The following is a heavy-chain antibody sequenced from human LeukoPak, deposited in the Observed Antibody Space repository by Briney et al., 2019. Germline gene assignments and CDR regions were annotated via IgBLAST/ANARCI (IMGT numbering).Heavy chain of an antibody. Sequence: GGSLRLSCAASGFTVSSNYMSWVRQAPGKGLEWVSVIYSGGSRYYADSVKGRFTISRDNSKNTLYLQMNSLRAEDTAIYYCAKEFGGYKYDWFDPWGQGTLVTVSS. D-gene: IGHD3-22*01. CDR1: GFTVSSNY. J-gene: IGHJ5*02. CDR2: IYSGGSR. V-gene: IGHV3-53*01. CDR3: AKEFGGYKYDWFDP.